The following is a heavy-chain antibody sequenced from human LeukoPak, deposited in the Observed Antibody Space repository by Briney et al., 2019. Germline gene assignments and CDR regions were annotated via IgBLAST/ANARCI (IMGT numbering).Heavy chain of an antibody. CDR1: GGTFSSYA. V-gene: IGHV1-69*04. CDR3: ARAWRIAAPNDAFDI. J-gene: IGHJ3*02. Sequence: SVKVSCKASGGTFSSYAISWVRQAPGQGLEWLGRIIPILGIANYAQKFQGRVTITADKSTSTAYMELSSLRSEDTAVYYCARAWRIAAPNDAFDIWGQGTMVTVSS. D-gene: IGHD6-13*01. CDR2: IIPILGIA.